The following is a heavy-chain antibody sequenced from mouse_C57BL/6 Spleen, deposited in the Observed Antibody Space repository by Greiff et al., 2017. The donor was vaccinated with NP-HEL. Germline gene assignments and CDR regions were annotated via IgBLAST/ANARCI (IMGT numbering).Heavy chain of an antibody. D-gene: IGHD1-1*01. V-gene: IGHV2-9-1*01. Sequence: QVQLQQSGPGLVAPSQSLSITCTVSGFSLTSYAISWVRQPPGKGLEWLGVIWTGGGTNYNSALKSRLSISKDNSKNQVFLKMNTLQTDDTARYYCAITDYYGRVPAWFAYWGQGTLVTVSA. CDR3: AITDYYGRVPAWFAY. J-gene: IGHJ3*01. CDR2: IWTGGGT. CDR1: GFSLTSYA.